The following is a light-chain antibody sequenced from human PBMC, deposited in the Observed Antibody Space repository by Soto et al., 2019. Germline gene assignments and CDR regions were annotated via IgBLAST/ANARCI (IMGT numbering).Light chain of an antibody. V-gene: IGLV2-14*01. J-gene: IGLJ1*01. CDR1: SGDIGSYNR. CDR3: ISYTNSRTRACV. CDR2: EVT. Sequence: QSVLTQPASVSGSPGQSITISCTGTSGDIGSYNRVSWYQQHPGKAPKLIIYEVTDRPSGVSNRFSGSKSGNTASLTISGLQAEDEAEYYCISYTNSRTRACVFGTGTKLTVL.